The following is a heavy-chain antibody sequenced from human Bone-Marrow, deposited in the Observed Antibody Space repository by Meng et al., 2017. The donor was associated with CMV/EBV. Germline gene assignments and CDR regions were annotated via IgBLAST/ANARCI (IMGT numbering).Heavy chain of an antibody. CDR3: ARAHAVARYYH. Sequence: GSLRLSCAVSGGSISSSNWWSWVRQPPGKGLEWIGEIYHSGSTNYNPSLKSRVTISVDKSKNQFSLKLSSVTAADTAVYYCARAHAVARYYHWGQGHRVTCYS. CDR1: GGSISSSNW. D-gene: IGHD6-19*01. V-gene: IGHV4-4*02. CDR2: IYHSGST. J-gene: IGHJ4*02.